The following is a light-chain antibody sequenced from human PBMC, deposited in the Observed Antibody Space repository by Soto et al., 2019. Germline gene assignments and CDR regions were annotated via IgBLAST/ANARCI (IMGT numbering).Light chain of an antibody. CDR2: LNSDGSH. CDR3: AVWDNSLNGVA. J-gene: IGLJ2*01. V-gene: IGLV4-69*01. CDR1: SGHSSYA. Sequence: QSVLTQSPSASASLGASVKLTCTLSSGHSSYAIAWHQQQPEKGPRYLMKLNSDGSHSKGDGIPDRFSGSSSGAERYLTISSLQSEDEADYYCAVWDNSLNGVAFDGGTKLTVL.